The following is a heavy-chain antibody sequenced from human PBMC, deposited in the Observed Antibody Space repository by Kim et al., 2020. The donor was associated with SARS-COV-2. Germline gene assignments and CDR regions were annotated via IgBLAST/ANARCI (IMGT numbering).Heavy chain of an antibody. D-gene: IGHD6-6*01. V-gene: IGHV1-24*01. CDR3: ATALYSSSSVYYYYYSMDV. J-gene: IGHJ6*03. CDR2: FDPEDGET. Sequence: ASVKVSCKLSGYTLTELSMHWVRQAPGKGLEWMGGFDPEDGETIYAQKFQGRVTMTEDTSTDTAYMELSSLRSEDTAVYYCATALYSSSSVYYYYYSMDVWGKGTTVTVSS. CDR1: GYTLTELS.